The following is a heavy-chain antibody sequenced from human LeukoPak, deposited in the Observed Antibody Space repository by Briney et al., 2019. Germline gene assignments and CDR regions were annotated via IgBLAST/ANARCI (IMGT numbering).Heavy chain of an antibody. Sequence: GGSLRLSCAASGFTFSSYAMNWVRQTPGKGLEYVSAISSNGGSTYYANSVKGRFTISRDNSKNTLYLQMGSLRAEDMAVYYCARENYVGAFDIWGQGTMVTVSS. V-gene: IGHV3-64*01. CDR2: ISSNGGST. D-gene: IGHD1-7*01. CDR3: ARENYVGAFDI. CDR1: GFTFSSYA. J-gene: IGHJ3*02.